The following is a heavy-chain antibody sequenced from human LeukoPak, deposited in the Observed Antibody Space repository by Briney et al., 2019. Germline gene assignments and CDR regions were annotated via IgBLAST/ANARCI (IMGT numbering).Heavy chain of an antibody. J-gene: IGHJ4*02. V-gene: IGHV4-39*07. CDR1: GGSISSSSYY. Sequence: PSETLSLTCTVSGGSISSSSYYWGWIRQPPGKGLEWIGSIYYSGSTYYNPSLKSRVTISVDTSKNQFSLKLSSVTAADTAVYYCARALGSWYYFDYWGQGTLVTVSS. CDR3: ARALGSWYYFDY. D-gene: IGHD6-13*01. CDR2: IYYSGST.